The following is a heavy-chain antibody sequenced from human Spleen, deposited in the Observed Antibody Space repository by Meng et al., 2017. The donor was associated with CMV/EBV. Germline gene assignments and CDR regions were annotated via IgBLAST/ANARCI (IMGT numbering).Heavy chain of an antibody. Sequence: SETLSLTCAVYGGSFSGYYWTWIRQPPGKGLEWIGEINHSGSTYYNPSLKSRVSISVDTSKNQVSLNLRSVTAADTAVYYCARDRTYWSPYYGMDVWGQGTTVTVSS. CDR1: GGSFSGYY. D-gene: IGHD1-1*01. V-gene: IGHV4-34*01. CDR3: ARDRTYWSPYYGMDV. CDR2: INHSGST. J-gene: IGHJ6*02.